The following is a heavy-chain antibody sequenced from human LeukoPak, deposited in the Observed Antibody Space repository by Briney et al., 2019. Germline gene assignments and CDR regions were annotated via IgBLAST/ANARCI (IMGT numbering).Heavy chain of an antibody. D-gene: IGHD1-26*01. CDR1: GFTFSSYG. V-gene: IGHV3-33*06. CDR3: AKAPGGYSGSYYGPYYFDY. CDR2: IWYDGSNK. Sequence: PGGSLRLSCAASGFTFSSYGMHWVRQAPGKGLEWVAVIWYDGSNKYYADSVKGRFTISRDNSKNTLYLQMNSLRAEDTAVYYCAKAPGGYSGSYYGPYYFDYWGQGTLVTVSS. J-gene: IGHJ4*02.